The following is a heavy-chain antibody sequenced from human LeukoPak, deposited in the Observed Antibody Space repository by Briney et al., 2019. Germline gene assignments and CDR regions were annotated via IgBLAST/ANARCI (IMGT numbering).Heavy chain of an antibody. CDR3: ASQLGYCSSSGCP. CDR2: MNPNSSNT. V-gene: IGHV1-8*01. CDR1: GYTFTSYD. Sequence: ASVKVSCKASGYTFTSYDIHWVRQATGQGLGWMGWMNPNSSNTGYAQKFRGRVTMTRNTSISTAYMELSSLRSEDTAVYYCASQLGYCSSSGCPRGQGTLVTVSS. D-gene: IGHD2-2*01. J-gene: IGHJ5*02.